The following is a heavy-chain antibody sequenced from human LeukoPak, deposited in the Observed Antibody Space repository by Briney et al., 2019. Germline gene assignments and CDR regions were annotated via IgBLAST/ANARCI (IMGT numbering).Heavy chain of an antibody. D-gene: IGHD3-3*01. J-gene: IGHJ4*02. CDR3: ARSYYDFWSGYYALGY. Sequence: GASVKVSCKASGYTFTSYGISWVRQAPGQRLEWMGWINAGNANTKYSQEFQGRVTITRDTSASTAYMELSSLRSEDMAVYYCARSYYDFWSGYYALGYWGQGTLVTVSS. CDR2: INAGNANT. V-gene: IGHV1-3*03. CDR1: GYTFTSYG.